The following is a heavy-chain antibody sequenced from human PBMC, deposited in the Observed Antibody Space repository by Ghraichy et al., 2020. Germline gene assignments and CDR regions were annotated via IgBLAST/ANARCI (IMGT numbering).Heavy chain of an antibody. V-gene: IGHV3-33*07. CDR3: ASADEYSSTSFDY. D-gene: IGHD6-6*01. CDR1: GFTFSRDG. CDR2: IWYDGSNK. Sequence: GGSLRLSCAASGFTFSRDGMYWVRQAPVKGLEWVAVIWYDGSNKNYADSVKGRFTISRDNSKNTLYLQMNSLRAEDTAVYYCASADEYSSTSFDYWGQGTLVTVSS. J-gene: IGHJ4*02.